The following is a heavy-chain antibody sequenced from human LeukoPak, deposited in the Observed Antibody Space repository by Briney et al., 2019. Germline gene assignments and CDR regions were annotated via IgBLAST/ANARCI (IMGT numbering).Heavy chain of an antibody. D-gene: IGHD3/OR15-3a*01. CDR1: GFTFDDYA. CDR3: AKDIGLNWTPDNWFDP. CDR2: ISWNSGSI. V-gene: IGHV3-9*01. J-gene: IGHJ5*02. Sequence: GRSLRLSCAASGFTFDDYAMHWVRQAPGKGLEWVSGISWNSGSIGYADSVKGRFTISRDNAKNSLYLQMNSLRAEDTALYYCAKDIGLNWTPDNWFDPWGQGTLVAVSS.